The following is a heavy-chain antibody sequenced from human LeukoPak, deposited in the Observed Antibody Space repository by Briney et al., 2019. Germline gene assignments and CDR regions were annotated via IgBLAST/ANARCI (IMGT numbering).Heavy chain of an antibody. CDR2: IGNSGDRT. Sequence: GGSLRLSCAASGFTFSSYAMSWVRQAPGKGPEWVSGIGNSGDRTFYADSVKGRFTISRDNSKNTLYLQMNSLRVEDTALYYCAKGGVWGQGIAVTVSS. CDR3: AKGGV. J-gene: IGHJ6*02. V-gene: IGHV3-23*01. CDR1: GFTFSSYA.